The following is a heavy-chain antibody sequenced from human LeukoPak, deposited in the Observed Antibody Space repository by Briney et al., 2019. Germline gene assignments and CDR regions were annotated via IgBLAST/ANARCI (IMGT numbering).Heavy chain of an antibody. CDR1: GFTFDDYA. J-gene: IGHJ6*04. V-gene: IGHV3-9*01. CDR3: AKDDRHYYGSGSYYKGSIMDV. CDR2: ISWNSGSI. Sequence: GGSLRLSCEASGFTFDDYAMHWVRQVPGKGLEWVSGISWNSGSIGYADSVKGRFTISRDNSKNTLYLQMNSLRAEDTAVYYCAKDDRHYYGSGSYYKGSIMDVWGKGTTVTVSS. D-gene: IGHD3-10*01.